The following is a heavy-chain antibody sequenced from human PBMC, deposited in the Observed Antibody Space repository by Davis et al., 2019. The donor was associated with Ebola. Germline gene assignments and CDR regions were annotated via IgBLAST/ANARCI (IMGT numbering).Heavy chain of an antibody. D-gene: IGHD6-6*01. CDR2: ISYDGSNK. Sequence: PGGSLRLSCAASGFTFSSYGMHWVRQAPGKGLEWVAVISYDGSNKYYADSVKGRFTISRDNSKNTLYLQMNSLRAEDTAVYYCAKDSAIAARQYYYYYMDVWGKGTTVTVSS. CDR1: GFTFSSYG. CDR3: AKDSAIAARQYYYYYMDV. J-gene: IGHJ6*03. V-gene: IGHV3-30*18.